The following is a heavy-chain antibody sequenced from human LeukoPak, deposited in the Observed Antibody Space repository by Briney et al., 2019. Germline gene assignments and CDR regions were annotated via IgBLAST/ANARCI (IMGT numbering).Heavy chain of an antibody. J-gene: IGHJ5*02. CDR2: INHSGST. D-gene: IGHD3-3*01. CDR1: GGSFSGYY. Sequence: KPSETLSLTCAVYGGSFSGYYWSWIRQPPGKGLEWIGEINHSGSTNYNPPLKSRVTISVDTSKNQFSLKLSSVTAADTAVYYCARGPRITIFGVVISGWFDPWGQGTLVTVSS. CDR3: ARGPRITIFGVVISGWFDP. V-gene: IGHV4-34*01.